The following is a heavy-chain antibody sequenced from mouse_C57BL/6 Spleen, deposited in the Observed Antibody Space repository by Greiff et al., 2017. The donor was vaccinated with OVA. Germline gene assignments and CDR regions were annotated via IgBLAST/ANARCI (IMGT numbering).Heavy chain of an antibody. CDR1: GYTFTSYW. D-gene: IGHD2-3*01. Sequence: QVQLQQPGAELVRPGSSVKLSCKASGYTFTSYWMHWVKQRPIQGLEWIGNIDPSDSDTHYNQKFKDKATLTVDKSSSTAYMQLSSLTSEDSAVYYGRRDGYCGDMDYWGQGTSVTVSS. CDR2: IDPSDSDT. CDR3: RRDGYCGDMDY. V-gene: IGHV1-52*01. J-gene: IGHJ4*01.